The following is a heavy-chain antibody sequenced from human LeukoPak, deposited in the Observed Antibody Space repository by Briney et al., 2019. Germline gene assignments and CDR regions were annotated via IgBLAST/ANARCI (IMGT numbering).Heavy chain of an antibody. J-gene: IGHJ4*02. CDR2: INLDGSEK. CDR1: GFTFSSYW. V-gene: IGHV3-7*01. Sequence: QAGGSLRLSCAASGFTFSSYWMSWVRQAPEKGLEWAANINLDGSEKYYVDSVKGRFTISRDNAKNSLYLQMRSLRAEDTAIYYCARDSPYSDSFAYDYWGQGTLVTVSS. CDR3: ARDSPYSDSFAYDY. D-gene: IGHD1-26*01.